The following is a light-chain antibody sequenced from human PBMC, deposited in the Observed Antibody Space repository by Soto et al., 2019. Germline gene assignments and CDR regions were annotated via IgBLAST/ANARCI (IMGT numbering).Light chain of an antibody. V-gene: IGLV2-14*03. CDR3: SSYTSSFTYV. CDR2: DVS. J-gene: IGLJ1*01. CDR1: SGDVGGYNH. Sequence: QSALTQPASVSGSPGQSITISCTGTSGDVGGYNHVSWFQQYPGKAPQLLIYDVSSRPSGVSNRFSGSKSGNTASLTVSGLQAEDEADYYCSSYTSSFTYVFGTGTKLTVL.